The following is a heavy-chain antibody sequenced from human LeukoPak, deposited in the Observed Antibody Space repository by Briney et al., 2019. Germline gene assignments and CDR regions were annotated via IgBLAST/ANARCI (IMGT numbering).Heavy chain of an antibody. Sequence: PGRSLRLSCAASGFTFSRFGMHWVRQAPGKGLEWVAVISYDGSDKYYAGSVKGRFTISRDESKNTLYLQMNSLRPEDTALYSCGKEDHSYGTGDVFDIWGQGTLVVVSS. J-gene: IGHJ3*02. V-gene: IGHV3-30*18. CDR1: GFTFSRFG. CDR2: ISYDGSDK. D-gene: IGHD1-1*01. CDR3: GKEDHSYGTGDVFDI.